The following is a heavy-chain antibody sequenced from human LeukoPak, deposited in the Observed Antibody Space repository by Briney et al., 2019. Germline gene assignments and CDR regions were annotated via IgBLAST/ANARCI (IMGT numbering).Heavy chain of an antibody. CDR1: GFTFDTYP. Sequence: GGSLRLSCAAAGFTFDTYPMNWVRQAPGRGLEWISYISSNRDTIYYAASVKGRFTISRDNSKNTLYLQMNSLRAEDTAVYYCARDYYYDSTLDYWGQGTLVTVSS. V-gene: IGHV3-48*01. CDR3: ARDYYYDSTLDY. D-gene: IGHD3-22*01. CDR2: ISSNRDTI. J-gene: IGHJ4*02.